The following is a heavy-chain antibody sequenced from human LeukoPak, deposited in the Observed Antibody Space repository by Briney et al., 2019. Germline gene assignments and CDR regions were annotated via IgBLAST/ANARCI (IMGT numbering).Heavy chain of an antibody. CDR2: IYYSGST. CDR1: GGSISSYY. J-gene: IGHJ3*02. Sequence: PSETLSLTCTVSGGSISSYYWSWIRQPPGKGLEWIGYIYYSGSTNYNPSLKSRVTISVDTSKNQFSLKLSSVTAADTAVYYCARGPSGYSSSWYLGGAFDIWGQGTMVTVSS. CDR3: ARGPSGYSSSWYLGGAFDI. D-gene: IGHD6-13*01. V-gene: IGHV4-59*01.